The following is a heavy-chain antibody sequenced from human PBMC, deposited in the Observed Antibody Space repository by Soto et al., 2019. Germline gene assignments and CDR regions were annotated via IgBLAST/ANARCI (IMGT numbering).Heavy chain of an antibody. V-gene: IGHV4-34*01. CDR2: INHTGIT. J-gene: IGHJ6*02. Sequence: GRCATSETKYLTCAVDGGSFRGYYWSWIRQPPGKGLESIGQINHTGITTYNPSLKSRVTISVDTSKNQFSLNLSSVTAADTAVYYCARGGSGDYYSYGMDVWGHGTTVTVSS. CDR1: GGSFRGYY. CDR3: ARGGSGDYYSYGMDV.